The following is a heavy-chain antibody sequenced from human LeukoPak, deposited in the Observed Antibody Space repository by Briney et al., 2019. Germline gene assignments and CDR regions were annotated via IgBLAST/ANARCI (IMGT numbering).Heavy chain of an antibody. CDR3: ARAKNFDWLLPHDY. CDR2: ISYDGSDK. CDR1: GFTFSSYA. V-gene: IGHV3-30-3*01. J-gene: IGHJ4*02. Sequence: GGSLRLSCAPSGFTFSSYAIHWVRQAPDKGLEWVALISYDGSDKYYADSVKGRFTISRDNSRDTQYLQMNSVRAEDTALYYCARAKNFDWLLPHDYWGQGTPVTVAS. D-gene: IGHD3-9*01.